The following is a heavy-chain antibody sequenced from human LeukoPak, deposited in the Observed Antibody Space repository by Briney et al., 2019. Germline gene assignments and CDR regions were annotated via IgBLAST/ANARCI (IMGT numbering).Heavy chain of an antibody. D-gene: IGHD6-13*01. V-gene: IGHV3-9*01. J-gene: IGHJ4*02. CDR1: GFTFDDYA. CDR2: ISWNSGSI. CDR3: AKAQYSSSFFY. Sequence: GRSLRLSCAASGFTFDDYAMHWVRQAPGKGLEWVSGISWNSGSIGYADSVRGRFTISRDNAKNSLYLRMNSLRAEDTALYYCAKAQYSSSFFYWGQGTLVTVSS.